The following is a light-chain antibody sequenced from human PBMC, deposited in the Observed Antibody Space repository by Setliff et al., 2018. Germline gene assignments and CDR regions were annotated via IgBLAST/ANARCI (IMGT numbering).Light chain of an antibody. CDR1: SSDVGGYNY. CDR2: EVS. Sequence: QSVLTQPPSASGSPGQSVTISCTGTSSDVGGYNYVSWYQQHPGKAPKLMIYEVSKRPSGVPDRFSGSKSGNTASLIVSGLQAEDEADYYCSSYAGSNNPYVFGTGTRSPS. J-gene: IGLJ1*01. CDR3: SSYAGSNNPYV. V-gene: IGLV2-8*01.